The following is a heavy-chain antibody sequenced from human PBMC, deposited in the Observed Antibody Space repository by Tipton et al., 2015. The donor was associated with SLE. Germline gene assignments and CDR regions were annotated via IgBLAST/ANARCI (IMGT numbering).Heavy chain of an antibody. J-gene: IGHJ4*02. CDR3: ARASYYDFWNSYSYYFDY. CDR1: GGSISSSY. V-gene: IGHV4-59*01. CDR2: VYYSGST. Sequence: GLVKPSETLSLTCTVSGGSISSSYWSWIRQSPGKGLEWIGYVYYSGSTNYNPSLKSRVTISVDTSKNQFSLKLSSVTAADTAVYYCARASYYDFWNSYSYYFDYWGQGTLVTVSS. D-gene: IGHD3-3*01.